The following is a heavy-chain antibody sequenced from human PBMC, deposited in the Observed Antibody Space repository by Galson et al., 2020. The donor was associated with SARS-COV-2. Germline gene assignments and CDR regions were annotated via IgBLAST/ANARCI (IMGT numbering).Heavy chain of an antibody. CDR3: AREGDIVVVSDGFDM. J-gene: IGHJ3*02. V-gene: IGHV3-30*04. CDR1: GFTFSSYA. D-gene: IGHD2-21*01. Sequence: GESLKISCAASGFTFSSYAMHWVRQAPGKGLEWVAVISYDGSNKYYADSVKGRFTISRDNSKNTLYLQMNSLRAEDTAVYYCAREGDIVVVSDGFDMWGHGTMVSVSS. CDR2: ISYDGSNK.